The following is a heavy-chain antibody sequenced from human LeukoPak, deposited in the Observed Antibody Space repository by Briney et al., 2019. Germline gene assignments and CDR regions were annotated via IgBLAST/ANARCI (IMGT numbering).Heavy chain of an antibody. Sequence: PGGSLRLSCAASGFTFSNYMMHWVRQAPGKGLEWVSGISDSGSRYSADSVKGRFTISRDNSKNTLYLQMNSLRAEDTAVYYCARSSYDILTGSHYFDYWGQGTLVTVSS. V-gene: IGHV3-53*01. D-gene: IGHD3-9*01. CDR1: GFTFSNYM. CDR3: ARSSYDILTGSHYFDY. J-gene: IGHJ4*02. CDR2: ISDSGSR.